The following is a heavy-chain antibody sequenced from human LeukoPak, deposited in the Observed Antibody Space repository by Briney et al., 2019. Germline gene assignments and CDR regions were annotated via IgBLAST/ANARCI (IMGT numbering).Heavy chain of an antibody. CDR2: IYYSGST. CDR3: ARDGYSSSSFTPFDY. J-gene: IGHJ4*02. V-gene: IGHV4-59*01. Sequence: KASETLSLTCTVSGGSISSYYWSWIRQPPGKGLEWIGYIYYSGSTNYNPSLKSRVTISVDTSKNQLSLKLSSVTAADTAVYYCARDGYSSSSFTPFDYWGQGTLVTVSS. CDR1: GGSISSYY. D-gene: IGHD6-6*01.